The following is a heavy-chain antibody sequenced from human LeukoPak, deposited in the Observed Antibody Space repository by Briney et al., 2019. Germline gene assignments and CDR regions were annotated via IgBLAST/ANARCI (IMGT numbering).Heavy chain of an antibody. Sequence: KPSETLSLTCTVSGGSISSSSYYSGWIRQPPGKGLEWIGSIYYSGSTYYNPSLKSRVTISVDTSKNQFSLKLSSVTAADTAVYYCARVGVEYPGLLWFGESKNHYYMDVWGKGTTVTVSS. D-gene: IGHD3-10*01. V-gene: IGHV4-39*07. CDR3: ARVGVEYPGLLWFGESKNHYYMDV. CDR1: GGSISSSSYY. CDR2: IYYSGST. J-gene: IGHJ6*03.